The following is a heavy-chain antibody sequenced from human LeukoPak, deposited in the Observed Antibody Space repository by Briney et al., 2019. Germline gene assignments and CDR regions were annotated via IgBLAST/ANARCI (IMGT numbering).Heavy chain of an antibody. J-gene: IGHJ6*03. CDR2: ISSSSSYI. Sequence: PGGSLRLSCAASAFTFSSYSMNWVRQAPGRGLDWVSSISSSSSYIYYADSVKGRFTISRDNAKNSLYLQMNSLRAEDTAVYYCARDLLGYNYHYMDVWGKGTTVTVSS. V-gene: IGHV3-21*01. CDR1: AFTFSSYS. CDR3: ARDLLGYNYHYMDV. D-gene: IGHD3-22*01.